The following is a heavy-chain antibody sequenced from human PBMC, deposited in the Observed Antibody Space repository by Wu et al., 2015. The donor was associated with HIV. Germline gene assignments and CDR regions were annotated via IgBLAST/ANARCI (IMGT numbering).Heavy chain of an antibody. CDR2: INSNSGGT. CDR1: GYTFTGYY. CDR3: ARGASWGFVDY. D-gene: IGHD7-27*01. J-gene: IGHJ4*02. V-gene: IGHV1-2*02. Sequence: QVQLVQSGAEVRKPGASVKVSCKASGYTFTGYYIHWVRQAPGQGLEWMGWINSNSGGTNSAQKFHGRVSMTRDTSISTAYMELSSLRSDDTAVYYCARGASWGFVDYWGQGTLVSVFS.